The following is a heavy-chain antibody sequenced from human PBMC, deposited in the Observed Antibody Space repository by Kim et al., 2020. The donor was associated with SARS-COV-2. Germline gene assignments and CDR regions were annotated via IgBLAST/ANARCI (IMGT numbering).Heavy chain of an antibody. J-gene: IGHJ4*02. CDR3: ARVLSLVVWDH. Sequence: RTTYAPKFQGRVTVTTDTSTSTVYMNLGSLRSEDTAVYYCARVLSLVVWDHWGQGTLVTVSA. V-gene: IGHV1-46*01. CDR2: RT. D-gene: IGHD2-15*01.